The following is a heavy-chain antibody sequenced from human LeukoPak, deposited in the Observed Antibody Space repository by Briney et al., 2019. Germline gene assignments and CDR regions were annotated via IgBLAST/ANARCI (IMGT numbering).Heavy chain of an antibody. V-gene: IGHV4-39*01. J-gene: IGHJ5*02. CDR2: IYYSGIT. CDR3: ARHGGYCSGASCSGVWFDP. Sequence: SETLSLTCTVSGDSFGSSRYYWGWIRKPPGEGLEWFGSIYYSGITYYNPSLKSRVTMSVDTSKNHFSLKLTSVAAADTAVYYCARHGGYCSGASCSGVWFDPWGQGTLVTVSS. CDR1: GDSFGSSRYY. D-gene: IGHD2-15*01.